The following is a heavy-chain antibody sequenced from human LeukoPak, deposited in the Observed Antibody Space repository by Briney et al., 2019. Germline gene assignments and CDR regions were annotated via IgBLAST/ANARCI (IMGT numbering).Heavy chain of an antibody. J-gene: IGHJ5*02. D-gene: IGHD5-18*01. V-gene: IGHV1-46*01. CDR3: ARDQVDTAMVTGDWFDP. Sequence: ASVKVSCKASGYTFTSYYMHWVRQAPGQGLEWMGIINPSGGSTSYAQKFQGRVTMTRDTSISTAYMELSRLRSDDTAVYYCARDQVDTAMVTGDWFDPWGQGTLVTVSS. CDR2: INPSGGST. CDR1: GYTFTSYY.